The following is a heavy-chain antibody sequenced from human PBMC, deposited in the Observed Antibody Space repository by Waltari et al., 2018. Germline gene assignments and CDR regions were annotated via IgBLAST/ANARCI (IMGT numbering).Heavy chain of an antibody. Sequence: QVQLQESGPGLVKSSETLSLTCTVSGVSVSGSFWHLIRQAPGKGPEWIGYIRHTGETKQNPSLKSRVTMSVDTSRNDFSLRLSSVTAADTAVYYCALWESGWRAFRFWGQGTLGTVSS. CDR2: IRHTGET. V-gene: IGHV4-59*08. J-gene: IGHJ4*03. CDR1: GVSVSGSF. CDR3: ALWESGWRAFRF. D-gene: IGHD6-19*01.